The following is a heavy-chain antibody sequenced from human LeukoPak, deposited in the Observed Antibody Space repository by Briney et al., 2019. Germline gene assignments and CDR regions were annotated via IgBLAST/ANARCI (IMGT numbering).Heavy chain of an antibody. Sequence: GGSLRLSCAASGFTLSSYWMHWVRQAPGKGLVWVSRINSDGSSTSYADSVKGRFTISRDNAKNTLNLQMNSLRAEDTAVYYCVKDGDDSGSYLVYWGQGTLVTVSS. J-gene: IGHJ4*02. V-gene: IGHV3-74*01. CDR3: VKDGDDSGSYLVY. CDR1: GFTLSSYW. CDR2: INSDGSST. D-gene: IGHD1-26*01.